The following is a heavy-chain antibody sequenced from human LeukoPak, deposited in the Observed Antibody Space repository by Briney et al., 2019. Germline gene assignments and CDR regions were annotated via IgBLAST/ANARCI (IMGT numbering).Heavy chain of an antibody. CDR1: GFTFSSYS. CDR2: ISSSSSYI. V-gene: IGHV3-21*01. D-gene: IGHD3-22*01. J-gene: IGHJ3*02. Sequence: PGGSLRLSCAASGFTFSSYSMNWVRQAPGEGLVWVSSISSSSSYIYYADSVKGRFTISRDNAKNSLYLQMNSLRAEDTAVYYCARGGPSSGNDAFDIWGQGTMVTVSS. CDR3: ARGGPSSGNDAFDI.